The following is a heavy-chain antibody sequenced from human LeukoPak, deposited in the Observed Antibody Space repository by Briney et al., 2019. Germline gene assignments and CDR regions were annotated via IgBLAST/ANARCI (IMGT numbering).Heavy chain of an antibody. J-gene: IGHJ4*02. CDR3: ARVRDGSGSSVFDY. CDR2: INHSGST. D-gene: IGHD3-10*01. Sequence: SETLSLTCAVYGGSFSGYYWSWIRQPPGKGLEWIGEINHSGSTYYNPSLKSRVTISVDTSKNQFSLKLSSVTAADTAVYYCARVRDGSGSSVFDYWGQGTLVTVSS. CDR1: GGSFSGYY. V-gene: IGHV4-34*01.